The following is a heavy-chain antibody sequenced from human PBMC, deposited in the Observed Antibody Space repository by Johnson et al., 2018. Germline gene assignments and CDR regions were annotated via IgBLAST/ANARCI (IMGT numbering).Heavy chain of an antibody. CDR2: VSHDGSYK. V-gene: IGHV3-30*04. CDR3: ATRFSSSSGGD. J-gene: IGHJ4*02. CDR1: GFTFSSYS. Sequence: QVQLVQSGGGVVQPGMSLRLSCAASGFTFSSYSMHWVRHTPGKGLEWVAAVSHDGSYKYYPDSVKGRFTISKDNSKNTLYLEMNSLRVEDTAVYYCATRFSSSSGGDWGQGTLVTVSS. D-gene: IGHD6-6*01.